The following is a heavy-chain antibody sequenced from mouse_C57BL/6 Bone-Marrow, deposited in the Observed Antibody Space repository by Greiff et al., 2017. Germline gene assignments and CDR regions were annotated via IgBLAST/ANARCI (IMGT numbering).Heavy chain of an antibody. CDR3: ARDSNSNYGDGAMDY. CDR1: GFTFSDFY. J-gene: IGHJ4*01. V-gene: IGHV7-1*01. Sequence: VQLKESGGGLVQSGRSLRLSCATSGFTFSDFYMEWVRQAPGKGLEWIAASRNKANDYTTEYSASVKGRFIVSRDTSQSILYLQMSALRAEDTAIYYCARDSNSNYGDGAMDYWGQGTSVTVSS. CDR2: SRNKANDYTT. D-gene: IGHD2-5*01.